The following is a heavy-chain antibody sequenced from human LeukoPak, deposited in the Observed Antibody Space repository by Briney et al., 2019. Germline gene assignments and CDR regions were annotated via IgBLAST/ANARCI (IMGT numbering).Heavy chain of an antibody. CDR1: GFTFSSYA. V-gene: IGHV3-30-3*01. J-gene: IGHJ6*02. D-gene: IGHD3-10*01. CDR2: ISYDGSNK. CDR3: ARDTMVRDTHSDYYYYGMDV. Sequence: PGGSLRLSCAASGFTFSSYAMHWVRQAPGKGLEWVAVISYDGSNKYYADSVNGRFTISRDNSKNTLYLQMNSLRAEDTAVYYCARDTMVRDTHSDYYYYGMDVWGQGTTVTVSS.